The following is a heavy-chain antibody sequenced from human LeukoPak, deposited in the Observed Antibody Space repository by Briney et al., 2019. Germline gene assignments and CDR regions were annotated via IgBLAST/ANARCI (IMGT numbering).Heavy chain of an antibody. CDR1: GFTFSSYS. V-gene: IGHV3-21*01. J-gene: IGHJ5*02. Sequence: GGSLRLSCAPSGFTFSSYSMNWVRQAPGKGLEWVSSISSSSSYIYYADSVKGRFTISRDNAKNPLYLQMNSLRAEDTAVYYCATSCYFQSYNWFDPWRQGTLVTVSS. D-gene: IGHD3-3*01. CDR2: ISSSSSYI. CDR3: ATSCYFQSYNWFDP.